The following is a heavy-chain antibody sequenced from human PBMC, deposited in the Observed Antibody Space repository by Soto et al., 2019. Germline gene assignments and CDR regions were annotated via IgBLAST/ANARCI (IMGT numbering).Heavy chain of an antibody. CDR2: ISGSGGSP. CDR3: AKDPRQWLGSIEYFQH. J-gene: IGHJ1*01. D-gene: IGHD6-19*01. V-gene: IGHV3-23*01. CDR1: GVTFSSYA. Sequence: GGSLRLSCAASGVTFSSYAMSWVRQAPGKGLEWVSAISGSGGSPYYADSVKGRFTISGDNSKNTLYLQMNSLRAEDTAVYYCAKDPRQWLGSIEYFQHWGQGTLVTVSS.